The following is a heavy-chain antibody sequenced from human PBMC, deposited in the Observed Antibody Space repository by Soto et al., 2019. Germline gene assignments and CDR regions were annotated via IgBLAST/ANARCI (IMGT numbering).Heavy chain of an antibody. V-gene: IGHV4-34*01. Sequence: SETLSLTCAVYGGSFSGYYWSWIRQPPGKGLEWIGEINHSGSTNYNPSLKSRVTISVDTSKNLFSLKVVSVTPADTAVYFCAKDMSGGSSWYEFDSWGPGTLVTVSS. CDR1: GGSFSGYY. CDR2: INHSGST. J-gene: IGHJ4*02. CDR3: AKDMSGGSSWYEFDS. D-gene: IGHD6-13*01.